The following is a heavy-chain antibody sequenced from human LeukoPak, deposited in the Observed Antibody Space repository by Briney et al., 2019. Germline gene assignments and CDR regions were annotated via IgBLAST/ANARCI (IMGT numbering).Heavy chain of an antibody. CDR2: INPSGGST. J-gene: IGHJ4*02. CDR3: AREPYYYGSGSYLDY. V-gene: IGHV1-46*01. Sequence: ASVKVSCKASGGTFSSYAISWVRQAPGQGLEWMGIINPSGGSTSYAQKFQGRVTMTRDTSTSTVYMELRSLRSDDTAVYYCAREPYYYGSGSYLDYWGQGTLVTVSS. D-gene: IGHD3-10*01. CDR1: GGTFSSYA.